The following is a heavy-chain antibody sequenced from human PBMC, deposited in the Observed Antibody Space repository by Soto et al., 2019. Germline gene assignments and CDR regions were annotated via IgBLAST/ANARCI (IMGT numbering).Heavy chain of an antibody. CDR1: GFTFSDYY. J-gene: IGHJ3*02. D-gene: IGHD6-13*01. CDR2: ISSSGSTI. Sequence: PVGSLRLSCAASGFTFSDYYMSWIRQAPGKGLEWVSYISSSGSTIYYADSVKGRFTISRDNAKNSLYLQMNSLRAEDTAVYYCARGLTAARRGAFDIWGQGTMVTVSS. CDR3: ARGLTAARRGAFDI. V-gene: IGHV3-11*01.